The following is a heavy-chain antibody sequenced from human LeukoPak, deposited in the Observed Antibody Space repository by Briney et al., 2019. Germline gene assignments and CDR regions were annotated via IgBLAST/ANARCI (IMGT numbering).Heavy chain of an antibody. CDR1: GFTFSSYA. Sequence: GSLRLSCAASGFTFSSYAMSWVRQAPGKGLEWVSAISGSGGSTYYADSVKGRFTISRDNSKNTLYLQMNSLTTEDTAVYYCAREDLNYYDSSGYSSFDYWGQGTLVTVSS. J-gene: IGHJ4*02. D-gene: IGHD3-22*01. CDR3: AREDLNYYDSSGYSSFDY. V-gene: IGHV3-23*01. CDR2: ISGSGGST.